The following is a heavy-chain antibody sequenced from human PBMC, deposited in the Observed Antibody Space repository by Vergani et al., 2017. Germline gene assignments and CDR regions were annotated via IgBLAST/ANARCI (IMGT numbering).Heavy chain of an antibody. J-gene: IGHJ4*02. Sequence: EVQLLQSGGDLVQPGGSLRLSCAASGFTFNYFAMSWVRQAPGKGLEWVSTITGSEGTTYYADSLKGRFTISRDNSKNTVYLQMNNVRAEDTAFYYCAKDHYLNEKYFGDVWCQGALVTVSS. V-gene: IGHV3-23*01. CDR1: GFTFNYFA. CDR3: AKDHYLNEKYFGDV. D-gene: IGHD4-17*01. CDR2: ITGSEGTT.